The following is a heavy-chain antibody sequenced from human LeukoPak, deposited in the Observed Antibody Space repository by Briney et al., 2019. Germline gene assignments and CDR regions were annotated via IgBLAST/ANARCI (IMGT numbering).Heavy chain of an antibody. CDR2: ISYDGSNK. J-gene: IGHJ3*02. Sequence: GGSLRLSCAASGVTFSSDAMHWVRQAPGKGLEWVAVISYDGSNKYYADSVKGRFTISRDNSKNTLYLQMNSLRAEDTAVYYCARDFGPPREQWPDAFDIWGQGTMVTVSS. D-gene: IGHD6-19*01. CDR1: GVTFSSDA. CDR3: ARDFGPPREQWPDAFDI. V-gene: IGHV3-30-3*01.